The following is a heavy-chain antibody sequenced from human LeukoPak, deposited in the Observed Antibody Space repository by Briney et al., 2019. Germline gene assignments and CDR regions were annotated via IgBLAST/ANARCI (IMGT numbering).Heavy chain of an antibody. CDR3: ARLPGYYYDSSGYSLNPTDDY. CDR1: GFTFSSYS. V-gene: IGHV4-34*01. J-gene: IGHJ4*02. D-gene: IGHD3-22*01. CDR2: INHSGST. Sequence: GSLRLSCAASGFTFSSYSMNWIRQPPGKGLEWIGEINHSGSTNYNPSLKSRVTISVDTSKNQFSLKLSSVTAADTAVYYCARLPGYYYDSSGYSLNPTDDYWGQGTLVTVSS.